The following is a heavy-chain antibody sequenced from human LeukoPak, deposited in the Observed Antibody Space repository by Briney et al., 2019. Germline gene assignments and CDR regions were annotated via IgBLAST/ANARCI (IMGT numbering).Heavy chain of an antibody. V-gene: IGHV4-34*01. Sequence: SETLSLTCAVYGGSFSGYYWSWIRQPPGKGLEWIGEINHSGSTNYNPSLKSRVTISVDTSKNQFSLKLSSVTAADTAVYYCARGPSSSWYGPWFDPWGQGNLVTVSS. CDR1: GGSFSGYY. CDR3: ARGPSSSWYGPWFDP. J-gene: IGHJ5*02. D-gene: IGHD6-13*01. CDR2: INHSGST.